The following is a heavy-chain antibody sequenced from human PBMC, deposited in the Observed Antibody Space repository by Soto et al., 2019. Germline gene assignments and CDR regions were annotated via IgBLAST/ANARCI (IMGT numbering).Heavy chain of an antibody. J-gene: IGHJ5*02. CDR1: GYTFTSYD. D-gene: IGHD2-15*01. CDR2: MNPNSGNT. CDR3: ARTYCSGGSCYSKHHWFDT. Sequence: ASVKVSCKASGYTFTSYDINWVLQATGQGLEWMGWMNPNSGNTGYAQKFQGRVTMTRNTSISTAYMELSSLRSEDTAVYYCARTYCSGGSCYSKHHWFDTWGQGTLVTVSS. V-gene: IGHV1-8*01.